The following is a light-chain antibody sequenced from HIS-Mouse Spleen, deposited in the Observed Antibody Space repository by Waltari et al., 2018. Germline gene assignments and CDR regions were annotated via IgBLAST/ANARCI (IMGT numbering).Light chain of an antibody. CDR1: NLGIKS. CDR3: QVWDSSSDHVV. CDR2: DDS. J-gene: IGLJ2*01. V-gene: IGLV3-21*03. Sequence: SYVLTPPPPVSVAPGKTARITWWGNNLGIKSVHWYQQKPGQAPVLVVYDDSDRPSGIPERFSGSNSGNTATLTISRVEAGDEADYYCQVWDSSSDHVVFGGGTKLTVL.